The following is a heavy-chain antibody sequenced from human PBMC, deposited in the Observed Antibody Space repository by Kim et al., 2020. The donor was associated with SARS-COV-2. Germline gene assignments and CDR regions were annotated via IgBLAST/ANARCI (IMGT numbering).Heavy chain of an antibody. V-gene: IGHV3-66*01. J-gene: IGHJ1*01. CDR1: GFTVSSNY. Sequence: GGSLRLSCAASGFTVSSNYMSWVRQAPGKGLEWVSVIYSGGSTYYADSVKGRFTISRDNSKNTLYLQMNSLRAEDTAVYYCASGREVEYFQHWGQGTLVTVSS. CDR2: IYSGGST. CDR3: ASGREVEYFQH.